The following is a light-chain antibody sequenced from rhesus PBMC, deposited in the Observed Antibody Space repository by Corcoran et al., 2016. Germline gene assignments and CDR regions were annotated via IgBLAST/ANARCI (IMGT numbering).Light chain of an antibody. Sequence: DIQMTQSPSSLSASVGDRVTIPCRASQGISSYLSWYQQKPGKAPKPLIYYASNLESGVPSRFSGIGSGTEFTLTISSLQPEDFATYYCQQYNSDPLTFDGGTKVVIK. V-gene: IGKV1-37*01. J-gene: IGKJ4*01. CDR2: YAS. CDR1: QGISSY. CDR3: QQYNSDPLT.